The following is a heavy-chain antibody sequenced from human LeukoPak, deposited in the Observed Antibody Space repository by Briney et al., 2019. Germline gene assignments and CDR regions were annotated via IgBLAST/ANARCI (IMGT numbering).Heavy chain of an antibody. J-gene: IGHJ5*02. CDR3: ARGGYYGTPNWFDP. V-gene: IGHV1-69*13. CDR2: IIPIFGTA. CDR1: GGTFSSYA. Sequence: SVKVSCKASGGTFSSYAISWVRQAPGQGLEWMGGIIPIFGTANYAQKFQGRVTITADESTSTAYMELSSLRSEDTAVYYCARGGYYGTPNWFDPWGQGTLVTVSS. D-gene: IGHD3-10*01.